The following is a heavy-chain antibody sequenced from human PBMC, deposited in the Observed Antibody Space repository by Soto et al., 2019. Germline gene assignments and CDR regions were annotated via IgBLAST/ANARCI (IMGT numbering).Heavy chain of an antibody. D-gene: IGHD3-22*01. J-gene: IGHJ5*02. CDR1: GGSISSYY. CDR2: IYYSGST. V-gene: IGHV4-59*01. CDR3: ARVLRIWSSVYFNWFDP. Sequence: SETLSLTCTVSGGSISSYYWSWIRQPPGKGLEWIGYIYYSGSTNYNPSLKSRVTISVDTSKNQFSLKLSSVTAADTAVYYCARVLRIWSSVYFNWFDPWGQGTLVTVSS.